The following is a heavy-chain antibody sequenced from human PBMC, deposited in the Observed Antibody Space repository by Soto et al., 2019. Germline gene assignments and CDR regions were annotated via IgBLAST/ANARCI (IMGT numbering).Heavy chain of an antibody. J-gene: IGHJ6*03. CDR3: ARVVAAANSGGSTYYYMDV. CDR1: GFTFSSYS. D-gene: IGHD2-15*01. V-gene: IGHV3-21*01. CDR2: ISSSSSYI. Sequence: GSLRLSCAASGFTFSSYSMNWVRQAPGKGLEWVSSISSSSSYIYYADSVKGRFTISRDNAKNSLYLQMNSLRAEDTAVYYCARVVAAANSGGSTYYYMDVWGKGTTVTVSS.